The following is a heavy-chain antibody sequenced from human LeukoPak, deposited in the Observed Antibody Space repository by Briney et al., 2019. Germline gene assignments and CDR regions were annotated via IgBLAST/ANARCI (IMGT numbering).Heavy chain of an antibody. J-gene: IGHJ4*02. D-gene: IGHD6-13*01. CDR3: ARDSLATAGIFDY. Sequence: SETLSLTCAVYGGSFSGYYWSWIRQPPGKGLEWIGEINHSGSTNYNPSLKSRVTISVDTSKNQFSLKLSSVTAADTAVYYCARDSLATAGIFDYWGQGTLVTVSS. V-gene: IGHV4-34*01. CDR2: INHSGST. CDR1: GGSFSGYY.